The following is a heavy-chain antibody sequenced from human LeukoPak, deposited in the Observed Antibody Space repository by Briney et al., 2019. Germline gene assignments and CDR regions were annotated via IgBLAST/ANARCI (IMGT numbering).Heavy chain of an antibody. CDR1: GYAFTSYG. D-gene: IGHD1-1*01. J-gene: IGHJ4*02. V-gene: IGHV1-18*04. Sequence: ASVKVSCKASGYAFTSYGISWVRQAPGQGLEWMGWTSAYNGNTNYAQKLQGRVTMTTDTSTSTAYMELRSLRSDDTAVYYCARAPYNWNDGDYWGQGTLVTVSS. CDR2: TSAYNGNT. CDR3: ARAPYNWNDGDY.